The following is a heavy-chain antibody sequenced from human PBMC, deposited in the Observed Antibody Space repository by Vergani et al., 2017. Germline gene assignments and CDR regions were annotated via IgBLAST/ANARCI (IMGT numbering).Heavy chain of an antibody. Sequence: EVQLLESGGGLVQPGGSLRLSCAASGFTFSSYAMSWVRQAPGKGLEWVSAISGSGGSTYYADSLKGRFTISRDNSKNTLYLQMNSLRAEDTAVYYCAKVPHAQTDYFDYWGQGTLVTVSS. J-gene: IGHJ4*02. CDR3: AKVPHAQTDYFDY. CDR1: GFTFSSYA. V-gene: IGHV3-23*01. CDR2: ISGSGGST.